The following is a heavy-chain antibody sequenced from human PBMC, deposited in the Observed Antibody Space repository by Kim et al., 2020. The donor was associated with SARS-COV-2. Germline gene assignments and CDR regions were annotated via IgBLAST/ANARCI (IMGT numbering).Heavy chain of an antibody. J-gene: IGHJ4*02. CDR1: GYTFTSYG. CDR2: ISAYNGNT. Sequence: ASVKVSCKASGYTFTSYGISWVRQAPGQGLEWMGWISAYNGNTNYAQKLQGRVTMTTDTSTSTAYMELRSLRSDDTAVYYCAREEGDYGSGSSRTFDYWGQGTLVTVSS. CDR3: AREEGDYGSGSSRTFDY. D-gene: IGHD3-10*01. V-gene: IGHV1-18*01.